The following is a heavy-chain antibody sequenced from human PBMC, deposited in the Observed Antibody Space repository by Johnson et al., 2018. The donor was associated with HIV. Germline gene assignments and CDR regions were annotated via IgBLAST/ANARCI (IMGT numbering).Heavy chain of an antibody. J-gene: IGHJ3*02. V-gene: IGHV3-66*01. D-gene: IGHD5-24*01. CDR1: GFTVSSNY. CDR2: IYSGGST. CDR3: ARGRWLHLGAFDI. Sequence: VQVVESGGGVVQPGRSLRLSCAASGFTVSSNYMSWVRQAPGKGLEWVSVIYSGGSTYYVDSVKGRFTISMDNAKNSLYLQMNSLRAEDTAVYYCARGRWLHLGAFDIWGQGTTVTVSS.